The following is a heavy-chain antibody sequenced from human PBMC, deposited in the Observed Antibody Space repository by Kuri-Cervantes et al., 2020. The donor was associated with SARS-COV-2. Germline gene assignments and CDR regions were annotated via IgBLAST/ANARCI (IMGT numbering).Heavy chain of an antibody. CDR3: ASDNGLY. CDR1: GGSISSYY. J-gene: IGHJ4*02. V-gene: IGHV4-59*01. CDR2: IYYSGST. Sequence: GSLRLSCTVSGGSISSYYWSWIRQPPGKGLEWIGYIYYSGSTNYNPSLKGRVTISVDTSKNQFSLKLSSVTAADTAVYYCASDNGLYWGQGTLVTVSS.